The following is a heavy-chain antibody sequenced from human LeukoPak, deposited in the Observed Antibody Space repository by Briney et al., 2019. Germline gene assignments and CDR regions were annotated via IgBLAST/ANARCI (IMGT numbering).Heavy chain of an antibody. CDR3: ARVPYAITDWYFDL. J-gene: IGHJ2*01. CDR2: INPSGGST. CDR1: GYTLTELS. D-gene: IGHD2-8*01. V-gene: IGHV1-46*03. Sequence: EASVKVSCKVSGYTLTELSMHWVRQAPGQGLEWMAIINPSGGSTSYAQKFQGRVTMTRDTSTSTVYMELSSLRSEDTAVYYCARVPYAITDWYFDLWGRGTLVTVSS.